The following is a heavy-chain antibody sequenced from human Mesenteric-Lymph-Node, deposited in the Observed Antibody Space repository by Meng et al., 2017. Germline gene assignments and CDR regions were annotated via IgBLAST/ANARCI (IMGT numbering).Heavy chain of an antibody. CDR1: GYTFTSYG. V-gene: IGHV1-69*06. J-gene: IGHJ6*02. CDR2: IIPIFGTA. Sequence: SVKVSCKASGYTFTSYGISWVRQAPGQGLEWMGGIIPIFGTANYAQKFQGRVTITADKSTSTAYMELSSLRSEDTAVYYCARRGETAMDLGPYRYYYYGMDVWGQGTTVTVSS. CDR3: ARRGETAMDLGPYRYYYYGMDV. D-gene: IGHD5-18*01.